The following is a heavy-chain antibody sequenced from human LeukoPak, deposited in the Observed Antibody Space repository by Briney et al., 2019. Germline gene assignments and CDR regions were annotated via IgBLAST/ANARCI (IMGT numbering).Heavy chain of an antibody. CDR2: INHSGST. D-gene: IGHD6-6*01. V-gene: IGHV4-34*01. Sequence: PSETLSLACAVYGGSFSGYYWSWIRQPPGKGLEWIGEINHSGSTNYNPSLKSRVTISVDTSKNQFSLKLSSVTAADTAVYYCARGPRWKYSSSPTINWFDPWGQGTLVTVSS. CDR1: GGSFSGYY. J-gene: IGHJ5*02. CDR3: ARGPRWKYSSSPTINWFDP.